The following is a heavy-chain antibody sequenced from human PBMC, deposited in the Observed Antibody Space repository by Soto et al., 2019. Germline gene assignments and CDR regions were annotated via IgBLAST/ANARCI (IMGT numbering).Heavy chain of an antibody. CDR2: IYYSGST. CDR1: GGSISSGGYY. V-gene: IGHV4-31*03. CDR3: ARAPILDAGGYTYPSLGSFDP. D-gene: IGHD2-15*01. Sequence: PSETLSLTCTVSGGSISSGGYYWSWIRQHPGKGLEWIGYIYYSGSTYYNPSLKSRVTISVDTSKNQFSLKLSSVTAADTAVYYCARAPILDAGGYTYPSLGSFDPWGQGTLVTVSS. J-gene: IGHJ5*02.